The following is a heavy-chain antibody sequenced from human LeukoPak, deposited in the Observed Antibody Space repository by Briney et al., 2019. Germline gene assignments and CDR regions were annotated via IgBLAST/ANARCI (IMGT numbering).Heavy chain of an antibody. V-gene: IGHV4-38-2*02. CDR3: ARDVGATPGYFDY. J-gene: IGHJ4*02. CDR1: GYSINSGFY. D-gene: IGHD1-26*01. CDR2: IYHSGST. Sequence: SETLSLTCTVSGYSINSGFYWGWIRQPPGKGLEWIGSIYHSGSTHYKSSLKSRVTISVDTSKNQFSLKLSSVTAADTAVYYCARDVGATPGYFDYWGQGTLVTVSS.